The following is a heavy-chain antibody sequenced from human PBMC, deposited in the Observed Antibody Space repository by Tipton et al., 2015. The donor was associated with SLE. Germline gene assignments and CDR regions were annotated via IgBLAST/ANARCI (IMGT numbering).Heavy chain of an antibody. D-gene: IGHD5-12*01. Sequence: GLVKPSETLSLTCAVYGGSFSGYYWSWIRQPPGKGLEWIGEINHSGSTNYNPSLKSRVTISVDTSKNQFSLKLSSVTAADTAVYYCARGGHKANFYYMDVWGKGTTVTVSS. CDR1: GGSFSGYY. CDR2: INHSGST. J-gene: IGHJ6*03. CDR3: ARGGHKANFYYMDV. V-gene: IGHV4-34*01.